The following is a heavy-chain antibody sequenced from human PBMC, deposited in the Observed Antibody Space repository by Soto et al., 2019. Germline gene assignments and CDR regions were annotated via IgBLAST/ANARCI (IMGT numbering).Heavy chain of an antibody. Sequence: GGSLRLSCAASGFSFRNNGMHWVRQAPGKGLEFVAVISYDGGHEDYADSVKGRFTISRDNSKDMLFLQMNSLRPDDTAVYYCASDSGGYSNYVAYWAKGTLVTVSS. D-gene: IGHD4-4*01. CDR2: ISYDGGHE. CDR1: GFSFRNNG. J-gene: IGHJ4*02. CDR3: ASDSGGYSNYVAY. V-gene: IGHV3-30*03.